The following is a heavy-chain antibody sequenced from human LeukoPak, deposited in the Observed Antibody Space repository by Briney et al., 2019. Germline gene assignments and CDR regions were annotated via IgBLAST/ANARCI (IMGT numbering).Heavy chain of an antibody. CDR3: VRGNRPRTHEGSDY. CDR2: VSSDGGYK. Sequence: PGGSLRLSCAASGFTFSNYAIHWVRQAPGRGLEWVAVVSSDGGYKNYADSVRGRFTISRDNSKNTLYLQMDSLRADDMAVYYCVRGNRPRTHEGSDYWGQGTLVTVSS. D-gene: IGHD6-6*01. CDR1: GFTFSNYA. J-gene: IGHJ4*02. V-gene: IGHV3-30-3*01.